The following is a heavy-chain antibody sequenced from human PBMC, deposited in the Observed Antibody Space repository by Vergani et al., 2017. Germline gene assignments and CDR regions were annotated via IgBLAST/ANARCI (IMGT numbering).Heavy chain of an antibody. CDR2: FDPEDGET. V-gene: IGHV1-24*01. J-gene: IGHJ4*02. Sequence: QVQLVQSGAEVKKPGASVKVSCKVSGYTLTELSMHWVRQAPGKGLEWMGGFDPEDGETIYAQKFQGRVTMTEDTSTDTAYMELSSLRSEDTAVYYCAKVKAGYSSSWNTLYYFDYWGQGTLVTVSS. CDR1: GYTLTELS. D-gene: IGHD6-13*01. CDR3: AKVKAGYSSSWNTLYYFDY.